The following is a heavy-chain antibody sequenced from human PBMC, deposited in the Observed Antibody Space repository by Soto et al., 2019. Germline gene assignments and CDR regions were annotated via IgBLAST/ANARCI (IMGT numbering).Heavy chain of an antibody. CDR2: IYYSGST. Sequence: PSETLSLTCAVSGGSISSGGYSWSWIRQQPGKGLEWIGYIYYSGSTYYNPSLKSRVTISVDTSKNQFSLKLSSVTAADTAVYYCARLLLGYCSGGSCPDLNHKDDAFDIWGQGTMVTVSS. V-gene: IGHV4-31*11. CDR1: GGSISSGGYS. J-gene: IGHJ3*02. D-gene: IGHD2-15*01. CDR3: ARLLLGYCSGGSCPDLNHKDDAFDI.